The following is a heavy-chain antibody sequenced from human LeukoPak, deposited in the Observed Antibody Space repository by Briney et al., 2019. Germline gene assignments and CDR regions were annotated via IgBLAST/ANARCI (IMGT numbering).Heavy chain of an antibody. Sequence: SGGSLRLSCAASGFTFSSYSMIWVRQAPGKGLEWVSSISSSSSYIYYADSVKGRFTISRDNSKNTLYLQMNSLRGGDTAVYYCATGGYYDSSGYQGVLDYWGQGTLVTVSS. J-gene: IGHJ4*02. CDR1: GFTFSSYS. CDR2: ISSSSSYI. CDR3: ATGGYYDSSGYQGVLDY. V-gene: IGHV3-21*04. D-gene: IGHD3-22*01.